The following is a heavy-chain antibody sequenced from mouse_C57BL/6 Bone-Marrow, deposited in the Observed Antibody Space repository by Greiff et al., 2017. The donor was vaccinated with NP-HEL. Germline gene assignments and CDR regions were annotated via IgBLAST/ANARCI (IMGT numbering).Heavy chain of an antibody. CDR3: ARYYSNPAWFAY. Sequence: VQLKESGPELVKPGASVKMSCKASGYTFTDYNMHWVKQSHGKSLEWIGYINPNNGGTSYNQKFKGKATLTVNKSSSTAYMELRSLTSEDSAVYYCARYYSNPAWFAYWGQGTLVTVSA. V-gene: IGHV1-22*01. CDR2: INPNNGGT. D-gene: IGHD2-5*01. J-gene: IGHJ3*01. CDR1: GYTFTDYN.